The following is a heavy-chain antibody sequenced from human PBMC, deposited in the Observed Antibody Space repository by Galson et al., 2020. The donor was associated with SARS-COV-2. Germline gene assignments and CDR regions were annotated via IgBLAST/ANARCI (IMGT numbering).Heavy chain of an antibody. D-gene: IGHD5-12*01. J-gene: IGHJ4*02. CDR3: ARGGVATPFDY. CDR2: IYHSGST. Sequence: SETLSLTCAVSGGSISSSNWWCCVRQHPGEGLEWIGEIYHSGSTNYNPSLKSRVTISVDKSKNQFSLKLSSVTAADTAVYYCARGGVATPFDYWGQGTLVTVSS. CDR1: GGSISSSNW. V-gene: IGHV4-4*02.